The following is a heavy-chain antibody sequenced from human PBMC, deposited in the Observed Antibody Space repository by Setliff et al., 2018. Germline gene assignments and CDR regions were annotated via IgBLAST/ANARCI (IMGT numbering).Heavy chain of an antibody. J-gene: IGHJ4*02. CDR3: ATNPYQLLNFDY. V-gene: IGHV4-61*02. CDR2: IYASGST. CDR1: GDSVDNGNYY. Sequence: SETLSLTCAVSGDSVDNGNYYRSWIRQAAGKGLEWIGRIYASGSTNYNPSLKSRVTISLDTSKNQFSLKLSSVTAADTAVYYCATNPYQLLNFDYWGQGTLVTVSS. D-gene: IGHD2-2*01.